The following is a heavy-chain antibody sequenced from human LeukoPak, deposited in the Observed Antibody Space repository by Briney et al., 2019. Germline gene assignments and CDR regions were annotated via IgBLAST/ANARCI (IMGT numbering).Heavy chain of an antibody. CDR2: IIPILGIA. J-gene: IGHJ6*02. Sequence: ASVKVSCKASGGTFSSYAISWARQAPGQGLEWMGRIIPILGIANYAQKFQGRVTITADKSTSTAYMELSSLRSEDTAVYYCARGPLYCSSTSCYTTEGYYYYGMDVWGQGTTVTVSS. CDR3: ARGPLYCSSTSCYTTEGYYYYGMDV. V-gene: IGHV1-69*04. CDR1: GGTFSSYA. D-gene: IGHD2-2*02.